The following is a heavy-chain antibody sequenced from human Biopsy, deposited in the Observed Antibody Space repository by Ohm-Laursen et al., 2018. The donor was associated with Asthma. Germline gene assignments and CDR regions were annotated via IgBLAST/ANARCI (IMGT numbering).Heavy chain of an antibody. CDR1: GFTFSIYD. Sequence: SSLRLSCAASGFTFSIYDIHWVRQAPGKGLEWVAVISYDGGNKFYGDSVKGRFTLSRDNSRSTLYLQMNSLRVEDTAIYYCARTHERWTSIQDDALDIWGQGTMVIVSS. V-gene: IGHV3-30*03. J-gene: IGHJ3*02. CDR3: ARTHERWTSIQDDALDI. D-gene: IGHD4-23*01. CDR2: ISYDGGNK.